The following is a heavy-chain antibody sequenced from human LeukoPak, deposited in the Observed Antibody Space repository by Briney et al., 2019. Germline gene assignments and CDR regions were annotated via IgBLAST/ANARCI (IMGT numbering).Heavy chain of an antibody. CDR2: IIPIFGTA. V-gene: IGHV1-69*05. CDR1: GGTFSSYA. D-gene: IGHD4-17*01. CDR3: ARDLSGDYFDY. J-gene: IGHJ4*02. Sequence: ASVKVSCKASGGTFSSYAISWVRQAPGQGLEWMGGIIPIFGTANYAQKFQSRVTITTDESTSTAYMELSSLRSEDTAVYYCARDLSGDYFDYWSQGTLVTVSS.